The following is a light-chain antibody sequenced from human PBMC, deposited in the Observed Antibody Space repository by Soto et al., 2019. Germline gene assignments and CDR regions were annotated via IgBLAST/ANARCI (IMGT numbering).Light chain of an antibody. J-gene: IGKJ1*01. CDR1: QSISSW. Sequence: DIHMTQSPSTLSASVGDRVTITCRASQSISSWLAWYQQKPGKAPKLLIYDASSLESGVPSRLSGSGSGTEFTLTISSLQPDDFATYYCQQYNSYWTFGQGTKVDIK. CDR3: QQYNSYWT. V-gene: IGKV1-5*01. CDR2: DAS.